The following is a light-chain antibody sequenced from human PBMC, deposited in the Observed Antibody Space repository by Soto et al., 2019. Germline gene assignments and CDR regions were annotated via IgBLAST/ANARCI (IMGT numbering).Light chain of an antibody. Sequence: NFMLTQPHSVSDSPGKTVTISCTRSSGSLAGNYVQWYQQRPGSSPTTIIYVHHQRPSGFPDRCSASIDSSSSSASLTISGLKSEDEADYSCQSYDSTDQVFGGGATLIVL. V-gene: IGLV6-57*01. J-gene: IGLJ3*02. CDR1: SGSLAGNY. CDR3: QSYDSTDQV. CDR2: VHH.